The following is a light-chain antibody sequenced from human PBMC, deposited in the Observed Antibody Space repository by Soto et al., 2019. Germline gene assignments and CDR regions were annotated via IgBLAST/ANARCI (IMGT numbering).Light chain of an antibody. CDR3: QQSNSSPPT. CDR1: QSITNY. V-gene: IGKV1-39*01. Sequence: DIQMTQSPSALSASVGDRVTITCRASQSITNYLNWYQHKPGQAPNLLIYAASTLQAGVPSRFRGSGSGTDFTLTISRLQPEDFATYFCQQSNSSPPTFGGGTNVDIK. CDR2: AAS. J-gene: IGKJ4*01.